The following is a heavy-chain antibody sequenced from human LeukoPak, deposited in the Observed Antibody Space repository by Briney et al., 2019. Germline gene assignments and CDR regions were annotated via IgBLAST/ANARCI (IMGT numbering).Heavy chain of an antibody. J-gene: IGHJ6*03. Sequence: ASVKVSCKASGYTFTSYDINWVRQATGQGLEWMGWMNPDSGNTGYAQKFQGRVTMTRNTSLSTAYMELSSLRSEDTAVYYCARGAPYDFWSGYYDYYMDVWGKGTTVTVSS. CDR1: GYTFTSYD. CDR3: ARGAPYDFWSGYYDYYMDV. CDR2: MNPDSGNT. D-gene: IGHD3-3*01. V-gene: IGHV1-8*01.